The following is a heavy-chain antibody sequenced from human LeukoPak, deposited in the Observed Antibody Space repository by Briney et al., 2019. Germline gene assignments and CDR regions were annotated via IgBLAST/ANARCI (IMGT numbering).Heavy chain of an antibody. J-gene: IGHJ4*02. CDR2: INHSGST. D-gene: IGHD6-6*01. CDR3: ARGPSSIAARPGWPPDRDEWDDY. Sequence: RTSETLSLTCAVYGGSFSGYYWSWIRQPPGKGLEWIGEINHSGSTNYNPSLKSRVTISVDTSKNKFSLKLSSVTAADTAVYYCARGPSSIAARPGWPPDRDEWDDYWGQGTLVTVSS. V-gene: IGHV4-34*01. CDR1: GGSFSGYY.